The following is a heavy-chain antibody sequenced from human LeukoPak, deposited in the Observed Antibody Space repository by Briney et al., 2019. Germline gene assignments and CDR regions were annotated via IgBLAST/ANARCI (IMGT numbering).Heavy chain of an antibody. J-gene: IGHJ4*02. CDR3: ARVGTLFGESNRGY. D-gene: IGHD3-3*01. V-gene: IGHV1-2*02. CDR2: IHPNSGGT. CDR1: GYTFTDYY. Sequence: ASVKVSCKASGYTFTDYYIHWVRQAPGQGLEWMGWIHPNSGGTNYAQEFQGRVTMTRDTSISTAYMELSRLRSDDTAVYYCARVGTLFGESNRGYWGQGTLVTVSS.